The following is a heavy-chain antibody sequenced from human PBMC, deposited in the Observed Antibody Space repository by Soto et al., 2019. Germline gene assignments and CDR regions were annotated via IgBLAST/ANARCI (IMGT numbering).Heavy chain of an antibody. D-gene: IGHD2-8*02. CDR3: TSSGPSDYYGMDV. J-gene: IGHJ6*02. V-gene: IGHV3-73*01. CDR2: IRSKANSYAT. Sequence: EVQVVESGGGLVQPGGSLRLSCATSGFTFSGSAMHWVRQASGKGLEWVGRIRSKANSYATAYAASVKGRFTISRDDSKNTAYLQMNSLKTEDTAVYYCTSSGPSDYYGMDVWGQGTTVTVSS. CDR1: GFTFSGSA.